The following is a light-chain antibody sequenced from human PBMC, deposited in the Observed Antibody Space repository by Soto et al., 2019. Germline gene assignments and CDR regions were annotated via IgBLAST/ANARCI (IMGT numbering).Light chain of an antibody. J-gene: IGKJ1*01. CDR3: HQYNYWPT. CDR1: QSVSSN. V-gene: IGKV3-15*01. Sequence: IVMTQSPDIFSGSPGERSTGSCRDSQSVSSNLAWYQQKPGQSPRLLIYGASTRATGIPVRFSGSGSGTEFTLTISSLQSEDFAVYYCHQYNYWPTFGQGTKVDIK. CDR2: GAS.